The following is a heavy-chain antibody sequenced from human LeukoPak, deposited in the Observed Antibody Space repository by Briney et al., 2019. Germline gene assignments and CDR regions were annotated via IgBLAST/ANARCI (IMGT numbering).Heavy chain of an antibody. Sequence: GGSLRLSCAASGFTFSNYAMSWVRQAPGKGLEWVSGISGTGDSTYYADSVKGRFIISRDNSRNTLYLQMNSLRADDTALYYCAKTNRAYCGGDCYPGYFDYWGQGTLVTVSS. D-gene: IGHD2-21*02. CDR3: AKTNRAYCGGDCYPGYFDY. CDR2: ISGTGDST. CDR1: GFTFSNYA. V-gene: IGHV3-23*01. J-gene: IGHJ4*02.